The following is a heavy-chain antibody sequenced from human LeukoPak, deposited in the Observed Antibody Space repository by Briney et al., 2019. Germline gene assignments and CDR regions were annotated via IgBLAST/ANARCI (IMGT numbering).Heavy chain of an antibody. J-gene: IGHJ6*02. D-gene: IGHD6-13*01. V-gene: IGHV1-69*04. CDR2: TIPILGIA. CDR1: GGTFSSYA. Sequence: SVKVSCKASGGTFSSYAISWVRQAPGQGLEWMGRTIPILGIANYAQKFQGRVTITADKSTSTAYMELSSLRSEDTAVYYCASPKGSSSWYRSPYYYYGMDVWGQGTTVTVSS. CDR3: ASPKGSSSWYRSPYYYYGMDV.